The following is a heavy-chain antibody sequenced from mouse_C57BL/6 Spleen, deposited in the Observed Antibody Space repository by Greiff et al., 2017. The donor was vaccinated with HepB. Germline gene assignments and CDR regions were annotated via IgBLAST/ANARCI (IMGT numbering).Heavy chain of an antibody. J-gene: IGHJ4*01. CDR3: ARDQWLLDAMDY. Sequence: EVMLVESGGGLVKPGGSLKLSCAASGFTFRSYAMSGVRQTPEKRLEWVATISDGGSYTYYPDNVKGRFTISRDNAKNNLYLQMSHLKSEDTAMYYCARDQWLLDAMDYWCQGTSVTVSS. D-gene: IGHD2-3*01. CDR2: ISDGGSYT. CDR1: GFTFRSYA. V-gene: IGHV5-4*01.